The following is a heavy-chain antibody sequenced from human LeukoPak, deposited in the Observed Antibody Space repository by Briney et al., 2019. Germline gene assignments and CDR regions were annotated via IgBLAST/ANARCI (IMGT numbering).Heavy chain of an antibody. V-gene: IGHV4-34*01. CDR1: GGSFSGYY. D-gene: IGHD1-26*01. J-gene: IGHJ4*02. CDR3: ARDGAILDY. CDR2: INHSGST. Sequence: SETLSLTWAVYGGSFSGYYWSWIRQPPGKGLEWIGEINHSGSTNYNPSLKSRVTISVDTSKNQFSLKLSSVTAADTAVYYCARDGAILDYWGQGNLVTVSS.